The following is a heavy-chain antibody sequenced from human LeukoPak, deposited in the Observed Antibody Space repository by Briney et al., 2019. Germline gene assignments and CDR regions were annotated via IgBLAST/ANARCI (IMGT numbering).Heavy chain of an antibody. CDR2: INGDGSTS. J-gene: IGHJ4*02. CDR1: GFTFSSYW. CDR3: ARASNRNSINFDY. V-gene: IGHV3-74*01. Sequence: GGSLRLSCAASGFTFSSYWIHWVRQAPGKGLVWVSRINGDGSTSNYADSVKGRFTISRDNAKNTLYLQMNSLRAEDTAVYYCARASNRNSINFDYWGQGTLVTVSS. D-gene: IGHD1-1*01.